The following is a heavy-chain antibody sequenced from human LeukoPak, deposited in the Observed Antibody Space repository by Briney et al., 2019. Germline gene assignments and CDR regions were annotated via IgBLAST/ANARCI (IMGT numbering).Heavy chain of an antibody. D-gene: IGHD3-22*01. J-gene: IGHJ4*02. V-gene: IGHV3-64*01. CDR2: ISKSGGST. Sequence: GGSLRLSCAASGFSFSSYPMHWVRQAPGKGLEYVSGISKSGGSTYYTNSVKGRLTISRDNSKNTLYLQMGSLRAEDMAVYYCASTYDSDSSGYYPFDYWGQGTLVTVFS. CDR3: ASTYDSDSSGYYPFDY. CDR1: GFSFSSYP.